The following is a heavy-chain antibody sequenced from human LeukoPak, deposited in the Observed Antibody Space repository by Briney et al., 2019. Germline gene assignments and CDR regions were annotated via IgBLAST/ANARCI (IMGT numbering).Heavy chain of an antibody. CDR3: ARERGIAAAAYFDY. CDR1: GGSISSSNW. V-gene: IGHV4-4*02. J-gene: IGHJ4*02. CDR2: IYHSGST. Sequence: SETLSLTCAVSGGSISSSNWWSWVRQPPGKGLEWIGEIYHSGSTNYNPSLKSRVTISVDRSKNQFSLKLSSVTAADTAVYYCARERGIAAAAYFDYWGQGTLVTVSS. D-gene: IGHD6-13*01.